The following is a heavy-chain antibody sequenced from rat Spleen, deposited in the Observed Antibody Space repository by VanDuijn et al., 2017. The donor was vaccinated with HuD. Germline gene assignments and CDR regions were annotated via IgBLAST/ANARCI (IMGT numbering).Heavy chain of an antibody. CDR3: TREGHTMDRATYWFAY. J-gene: IGHJ3*01. D-gene: IGHD1-9*01. CDR2: IWSGGST. V-gene: IGHV2-15*01. Sequence: QVQLKESGPGLVQPSQTLSLTCTVSGFSVTSYHVSWVRQPPGKGLEWMGAIWSGGSTDYNSALKSRLSISRDTSKSQVFLKIYSLQTEDTAIYFCTREGHTMDRATYWFAYWGQGTLVTVSS. CDR1: GFSVTSYH.